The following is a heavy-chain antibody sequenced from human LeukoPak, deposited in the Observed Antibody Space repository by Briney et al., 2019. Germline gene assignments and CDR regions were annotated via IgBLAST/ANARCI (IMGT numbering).Heavy chain of an antibody. CDR1: GFTVSSNY. D-gene: IGHD3-10*01. CDR3: AKDRLGSRGATPRG. Sequence: GGSLRLSCAASGFTVSSNYMSWVRQAPGKGLEWVSVIYSGGSTYYADSVKGRFTISRDNSKNTLYLQMNSLRAEDTAVYYCAKDRLGSRGATPRGWGQGTLVTVSS. CDR2: IYSGGST. V-gene: IGHV3-53*01. J-gene: IGHJ4*02.